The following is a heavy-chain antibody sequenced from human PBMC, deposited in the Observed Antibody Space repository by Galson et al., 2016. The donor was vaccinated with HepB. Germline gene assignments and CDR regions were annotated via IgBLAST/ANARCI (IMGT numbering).Heavy chain of an antibody. V-gene: IGHV3-15*01. D-gene: IGHD2-2*01. J-gene: IGHJ4*02. Sequence: SLRLSCAASGFTFSNAWMSWVRQAPGKGPEWVGRIKSKTDGETTDYAAPVKGRFTISRDDSKDTLSLQMNSLKTEDTAMYYCTTGHCRTSGCYGDYWGQGTLVTVSS. CDR1: GFTFSNAW. CDR3: TTGHCRTSGCYGDY. CDR2: IKSKTDGETT.